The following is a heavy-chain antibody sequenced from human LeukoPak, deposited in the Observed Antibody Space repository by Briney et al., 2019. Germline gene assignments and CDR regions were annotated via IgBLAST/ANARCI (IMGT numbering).Heavy chain of an antibody. CDR3: ARDLFNAFDI. CDR1: GFTLSTYS. J-gene: IGHJ3*02. D-gene: IGHD2-21*01. Sequence: GGSLRLSCAASGFTLSTYSMNWVRQAPGKGLEWISFITSSSSVIYYADSVKGRFTISRDNAKSSLYLQMNSLRDEDTAVYYCARDLFNAFDIWGQGTMVTVSS. CDR2: ITSSSSVI. V-gene: IGHV3-48*02.